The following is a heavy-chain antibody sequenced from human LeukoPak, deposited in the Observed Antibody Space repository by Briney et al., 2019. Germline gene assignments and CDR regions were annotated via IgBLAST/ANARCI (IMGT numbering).Heavy chain of an antibody. CDR1: GFTFSSYS. Sequence: GGSLRLSCAASGFTFSSYSMNWVRQAPGKGLEWVSSISSSSSYIYYADSVKGRFTISRDNAKNSLYLQMNSLRAEDTAVYYCARAGGYSYGSPFGYWGQGTLVTDSS. V-gene: IGHV3-21*01. CDR2: ISSSSSYI. J-gene: IGHJ1*01. CDR3: ARAGGYSYGSPFGY. D-gene: IGHD5-18*01.